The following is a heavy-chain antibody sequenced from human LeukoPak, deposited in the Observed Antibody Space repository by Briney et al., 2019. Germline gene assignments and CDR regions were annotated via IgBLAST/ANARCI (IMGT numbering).Heavy chain of an antibody. D-gene: IGHD1-14*01. Sequence: SVKVSCKASGGSFGDFAIIWVRQAPGHGLEWMGRSVPMSDTKDYAQKFQGRVTFTTDESTTTAHMELSNLSPEDTAVYYCAATSIIFNWFDPWGQGILVTVSS. J-gene: IGHJ5*02. CDR2: SVPMSDTK. CDR3: AATSIIFNWFDP. V-gene: IGHV1-69*05. CDR1: GGSFGDFA.